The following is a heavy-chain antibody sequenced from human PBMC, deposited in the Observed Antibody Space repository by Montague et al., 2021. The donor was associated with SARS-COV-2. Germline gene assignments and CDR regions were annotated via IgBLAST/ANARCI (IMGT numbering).Heavy chain of an antibody. J-gene: IGHJ4*02. CDR1: GGSLIRYY. CDR2: IYYSGST. V-gene: IGHV4-59*01. Sequence: SETLSLTCTVSGGSLIRYYWSWIRQPPGKGLEWIGYIYYSGSTNYNPSLKSRVTISVDTSKNQFSLKLSSVTAADTAVYYCARGFDYWGQGTLVTVSS. CDR3: ARGFDY.